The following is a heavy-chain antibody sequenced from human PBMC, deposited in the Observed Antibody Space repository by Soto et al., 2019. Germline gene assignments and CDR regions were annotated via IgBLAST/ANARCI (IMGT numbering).Heavy chain of an antibody. CDR3: ARLDGLAEQVPYYFDY. Sequence: ETLSLTCTVSGGSISSSSYYWGWIRQPPGKGLEWIGSIYYSGSTYYNPSLKSRVTISVDTSKNQFSLKLSSVTAADTAVYYCARLDGLAEQVPYYFDYWGQGTLATVSA. J-gene: IGHJ4*02. V-gene: IGHV4-39*01. D-gene: IGHD6-13*01. CDR2: IYYSGST. CDR1: GGSISSSSYY.